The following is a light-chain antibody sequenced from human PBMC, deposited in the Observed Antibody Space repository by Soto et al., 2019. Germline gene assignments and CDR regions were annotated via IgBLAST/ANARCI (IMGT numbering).Light chain of an antibody. V-gene: IGKV1-12*01. CDR3: QHCTGLPLT. Sequence: DIQMTQSPSSVSASVGERLTITCRASQGIGSWLAWYQQKPGKATTLLIYAASNLQSGVPSRFSCSGFGTDFTLTISSLQPENFETYYCQHCTGLPLTFCGGTKVEI. J-gene: IGKJ4*01. CDR2: AAS. CDR1: QGIGSW.